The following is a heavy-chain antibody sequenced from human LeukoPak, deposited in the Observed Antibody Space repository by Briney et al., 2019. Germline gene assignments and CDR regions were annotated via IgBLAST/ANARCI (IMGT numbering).Heavy chain of an antibody. V-gene: IGHV3-23*01. CDR2: ISGSGGST. CDR3: ARAGGFGYYFDY. Sequence: GGSLRLSCAASGFTFSSYAMSWVRQAPGKGLEWVSAISGSGGSTYYADSVKGRFTISRDNAKNTLYLQMNSLRAEDTAVYYCARAGGFGYYFDYWGQGTLVTVSS. J-gene: IGHJ4*02. CDR1: GFTFSSYA. D-gene: IGHD3-10*01.